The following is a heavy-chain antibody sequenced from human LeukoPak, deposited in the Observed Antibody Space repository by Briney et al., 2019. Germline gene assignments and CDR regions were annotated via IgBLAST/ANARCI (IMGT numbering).Heavy chain of an antibody. Sequence: RGSLRLSCAASGFTYSSYSMTWVRQAPGKGLEWVSIMSGSGKITLYADSVKGRFAISRDNSKNTLYLQMDSLRAEDTAIYYCAKGGTDATRHLDYWGQGTLVTVSS. CDR1: GFTYSSYS. J-gene: IGHJ4*02. V-gene: IGHV3-23*01. CDR2: MSGSGKIT. CDR3: AKGGTDATRHLDY. D-gene: IGHD2-2*01.